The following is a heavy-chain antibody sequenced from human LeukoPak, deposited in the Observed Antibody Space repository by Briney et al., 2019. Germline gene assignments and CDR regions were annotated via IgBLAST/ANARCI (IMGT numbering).Heavy chain of an antibody. V-gene: IGHV3-21*01. J-gene: IGHJ4*02. CDR2: ISSSSSYI. Sequence: GGSLRLSCAASGSTFSSYSMNWVRQAPGKGLEWVSSISSSSSYIYYADSVRGRFTISRDNAKNSLYLQMNSLRAEDTAVYYCARDIVATIEGRDYWGQGTLVTVSS. D-gene: IGHD5-12*01. CDR3: ARDIVATIEGRDY. CDR1: GSTFSSYS.